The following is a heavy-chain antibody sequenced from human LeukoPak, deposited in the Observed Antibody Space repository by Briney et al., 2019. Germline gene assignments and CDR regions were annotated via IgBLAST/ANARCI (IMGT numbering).Heavy chain of an antibody. CDR1: GFTFSSYA. Sequence: PGRSLRLSCAASGFTFSSYAMHWVRQAPGKGLEWVAVISFDGINKYYADSVKGRFTISRDNAMDTLYLQMNSLRADDTAVYYCAKDRVDGSGSQFDSWGQGSLVIVSS. CDR3: AKDRVDGSGSQFDS. D-gene: IGHD3-10*01. CDR2: ISFDGINK. J-gene: IGHJ4*02. V-gene: IGHV3-30*04.